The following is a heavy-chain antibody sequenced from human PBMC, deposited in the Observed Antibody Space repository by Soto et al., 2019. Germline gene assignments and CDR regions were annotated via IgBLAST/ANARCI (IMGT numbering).Heavy chain of an antibody. CDR2: IYHVGST. J-gene: IGHJ5*02. V-gene: IGHV4-38-2*01. Sequence: SETLSLTCAVSGYSISSGYYWGWLRQPPGKGLGWIGSIYHVGSTCYNPSLNSRVTLSIDMTNNHVSLILNSVTAADTAVYYCARVGPWVPYYYDRSPYTFENWFAPWGQGTRVTVSS. CDR1: GYSISSGYY. D-gene: IGHD3-22*01. CDR3: ARVGPWVPYYYDRSPYTFENWFAP.